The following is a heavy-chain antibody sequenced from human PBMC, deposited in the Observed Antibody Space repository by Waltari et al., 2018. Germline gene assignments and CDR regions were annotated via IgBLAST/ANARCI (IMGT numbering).Heavy chain of an antibody. J-gene: IGHJ6*02. V-gene: IGHV4-34*01. Sequence: QVQLQQWGAGLLKPSETLSLTCAVYGGSFSGYYWSWFRQPPGKGLEWIGEINHSGSTNYNPSLKSRVTISVDTSKNQFSLKLSSVTAADTAVYYCARGAPIAVAQYYYYYYGMDVWGQGTTVTVSS. CDR3: ARGAPIAVAQYYYYYYGMDV. CDR1: GGSFSGYY. D-gene: IGHD6-19*01. CDR2: INHSGST.